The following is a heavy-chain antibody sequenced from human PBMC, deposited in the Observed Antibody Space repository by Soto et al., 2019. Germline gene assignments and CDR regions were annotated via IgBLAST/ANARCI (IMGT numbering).Heavy chain of an antibody. CDR3: ARLGEVAALYYYGMDV. CDR1: GYSFTSYW. V-gene: IGHV5-51*01. D-gene: IGHD6-6*01. Sequence: PGESLKISCKGSGYSFTSYWIGWVRQMPGKGLEWMGIIYPGDSDTRYSPSFQGQVTISADKSISTAYLQWSSLKASDTAMYYCARLGEVAALYYYGMDVWGQGTPVTVSS. J-gene: IGHJ6*02. CDR2: IYPGDSDT.